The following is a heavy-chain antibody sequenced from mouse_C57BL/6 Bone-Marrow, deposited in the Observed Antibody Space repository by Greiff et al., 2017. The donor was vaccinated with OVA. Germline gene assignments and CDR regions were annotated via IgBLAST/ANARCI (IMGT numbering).Heavy chain of an antibody. CDR2: IDPSDSET. CDR1: GYTFTSYW. CDR3: ARRVNWDEDAMDY. Sequence: QVQLQQPGAELVRPGSSVKLSCKASGYTFTSYWLHWVKQRPIQGLEWIGNIDPSDSETHYNQKFKDKATLTVDKSSSTAYMQLSSLTSEDSAVDYCARRVNWDEDAMDYWGQGTSVTVSS. V-gene: IGHV1-52*01. D-gene: IGHD4-1*01. J-gene: IGHJ4*01.